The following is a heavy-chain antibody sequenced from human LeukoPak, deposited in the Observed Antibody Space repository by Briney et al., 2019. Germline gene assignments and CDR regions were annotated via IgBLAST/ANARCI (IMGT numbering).Heavy chain of an antibody. V-gene: IGHV3-33*06. Sequence: GGSLRLSCAASGFTFSSYGMNWVRQAPGKGLEWVAVIWYDGSNKYYADSMKGRFTISRDNSKNTLYLQMNSLRAEDTAVYYCAKGFSYCSGGSCYPNTYYYYYMDVWGKGTTVTVSS. CDR3: AKGFSYCSGGSCYPNTYYYYYMDV. J-gene: IGHJ6*03. CDR1: GFTFSSYG. CDR2: IWYDGSNK. D-gene: IGHD2-15*01.